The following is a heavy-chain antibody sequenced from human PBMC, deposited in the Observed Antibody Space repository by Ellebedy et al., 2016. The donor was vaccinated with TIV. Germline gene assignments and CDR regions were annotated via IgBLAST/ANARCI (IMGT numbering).Heavy chain of an antibody. Sequence: GESLKISXAASGFTFSSYAMSWVRQAPGKGLEWVSAISGSGGSTYYADSVKGRFTISRDNSKNTLYLQMNSLRAEDTAVYYCAKDQRGRVFRWLLGVFDYWGQGTLVTVSS. D-gene: IGHD3-22*01. CDR2: ISGSGGST. V-gene: IGHV3-23*01. J-gene: IGHJ4*02. CDR3: AKDQRGRVFRWLLGVFDY. CDR1: GFTFSSYA.